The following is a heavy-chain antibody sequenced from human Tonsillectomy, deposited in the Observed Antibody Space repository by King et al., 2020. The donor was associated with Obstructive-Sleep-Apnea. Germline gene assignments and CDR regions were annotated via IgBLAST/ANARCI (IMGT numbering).Heavy chain of an antibody. D-gene: IGHD3-22*01. J-gene: IGHJ6*02. V-gene: IGHV3-64D*09. Sequence: VQLVESGGGLVQPGGSLRLSCSASGFTFSHYAMHWVRQAPGKGLEYVSGISSNGENTYHADAVKGRFTISRDNSKNMLFLQMASLRAEDTALYYCVXXMYXFDSXGXXVXGQGTTVTVSS. CDR3: VXXMYXFDSXGXXV. CDR2: ISSNGENT. CDR1: GFTFSHYA.